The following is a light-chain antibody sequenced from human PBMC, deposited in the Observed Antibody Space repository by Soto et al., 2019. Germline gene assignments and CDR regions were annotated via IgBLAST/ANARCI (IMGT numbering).Light chain of an antibody. CDR2: KVS. Sequence: VVMTQSPLSLAVTLGQTASISWRSSQSLVSSDGLTYFNWFHQRPGQSPRRLIYKVSNRDSGVPDRFTGSGSGTDFTLTISRVEAEDVGIYYCMQGSHWATFGQGTKLEIK. CDR3: MQGSHWAT. J-gene: IGKJ2*01. V-gene: IGKV2-30*01. CDR1: QSLVSSDGLTY.